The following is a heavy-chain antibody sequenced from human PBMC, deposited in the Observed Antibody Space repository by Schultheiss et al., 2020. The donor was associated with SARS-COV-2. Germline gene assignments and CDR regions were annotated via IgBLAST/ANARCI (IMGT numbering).Heavy chain of an antibody. J-gene: IGHJ5*02. D-gene: IGHD5-12*01. Sequence: GGSLRLSCAASGFTFSSYWMSWVRQAPGKGLEWVSYISSSGSTIYYADSVKGRFTISRDNAKNSLYLQMNSLRAEDTAVYYCARGYGAYSWGRFDPWGQGTLVTVSS. V-gene: IGHV3-48*04. CDR3: ARGYGAYSWGRFDP. CDR2: ISSSGSTI. CDR1: GFTFSSYW.